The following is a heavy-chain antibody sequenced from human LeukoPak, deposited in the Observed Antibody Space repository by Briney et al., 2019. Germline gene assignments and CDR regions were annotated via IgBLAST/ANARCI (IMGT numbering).Heavy chain of an antibody. D-gene: IGHD5-24*01. J-gene: IGHJ4*02. CDR3: ARGRGRWLQLSFDY. CDR1: GDSISNYY. Sequence: SETLSLTCTVSGDSISNYYWSWIRQPAGKGLEWIGRIYTSGSTNYNPSLKSRVTMSVDTSKNQFSLKLSSVTAADTAVYYCARGRGRWLQLSFDYWGQGTLVTVSS. V-gene: IGHV4-4*07. CDR2: IYTSGST.